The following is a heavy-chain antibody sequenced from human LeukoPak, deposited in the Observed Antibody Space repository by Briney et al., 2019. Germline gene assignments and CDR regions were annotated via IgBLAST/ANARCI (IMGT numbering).Heavy chain of an antibody. D-gene: IGHD1-20*01. J-gene: IGHJ4*02. V-gene: IGHV4-59*01. CDR2: IYYSGST. CDR3: ARVYNWNYFDY. Sequence: SETLSLTCTVYGGSISSYYWSWIRQPPGKGLEWIGYIYYSGSTNYNPSLKSRVTISVDTSKNQFSLKLSSVTAADTAVYYCARVYNWNYFDYWGQGTLVTVSS. CDR1: GGSISSYY.